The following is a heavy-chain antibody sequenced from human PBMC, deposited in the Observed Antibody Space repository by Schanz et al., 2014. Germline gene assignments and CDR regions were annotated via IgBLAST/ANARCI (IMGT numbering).Heavy chain of an antibody. D-gene: IGHD3-3*01. V-gene: IGHV4-34*01. CDR3: ARGRVMGIFGKMGHGMDV. CDR1: GGSFRGYY. CDR2: INQSGST. Sequence: QVQLQQWGAGLLKPSETLSLTCGVYGGSFRGYYWSWIRQPPGKGLEWIGEINQSGSTYYSPSLKSRVTVSEDTAKNQFARKLNSVTAADTAVYYCARGRVMGIFGKMGHGMDVWGQGTTVTVSS. J-gene: IGHJ6*02.